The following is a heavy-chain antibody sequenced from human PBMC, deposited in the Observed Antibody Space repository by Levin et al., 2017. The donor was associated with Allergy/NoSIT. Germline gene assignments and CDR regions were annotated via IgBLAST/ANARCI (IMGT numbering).Heavy chain of an antibody. CDR3: ARRPTVTTPLRYFDL. Sequence: SETLSLTCVVYGGSFSGYYWSWVRQPPGKGLEWIGEIDHSGSTNYNPSVKSRVTTSVDTSKKHVSLRLTSVTAADTAVYYCARRPTVTTPLRYFDLWGRGTLVTVSS. D-gene: IGHD4-17*01. CDR1: GGSFSGYY. V-gene: IGHV4-34*01. J-gene: IGHJ2*01. CDR2: IDHSGST.